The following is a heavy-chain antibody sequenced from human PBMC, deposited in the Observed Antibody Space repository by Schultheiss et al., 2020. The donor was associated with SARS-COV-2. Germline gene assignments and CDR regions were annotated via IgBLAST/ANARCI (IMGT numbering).Heavy chain of an antibody. V-gene: IGHV3-21*01. J-gene: IGHJ6*02. D-gene: IGHD3-10*01. CDR3: ARVRVTGGGSGSYYHLYYYYGMDV. Sequence: GESLKISCAASGFTFSNFNMNWVRQAPGKGLEWVSSISRSSDSTSYADSVKGRFTISRDNAKNLLYLQMNSLRVEDTAVYYCARVRVTGGGSGSYYHLYYYYGMDVWGQGTTVTVSS. CDR2: ISRSSDST. CDR1: GFTFSNFN.